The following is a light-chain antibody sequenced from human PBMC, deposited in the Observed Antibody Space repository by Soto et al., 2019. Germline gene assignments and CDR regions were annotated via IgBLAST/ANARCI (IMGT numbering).Light chain of an antibody. V-gene: IGKV3-15*01. CDR1: QSVSSN. Sequence: EIVMTQSPATLSVSPGERATLSCRASQSVSSNLAWYQQKPGQAPRLLISGAFTRATGIPARFSGSGSGTEFTLTISSLQSEDFAVYYCQQYDNWPRTFGQGTKVEIK. CDR3: QQYDNWPRT. CDR2: GAF. J-gene: IGKJ1*01.